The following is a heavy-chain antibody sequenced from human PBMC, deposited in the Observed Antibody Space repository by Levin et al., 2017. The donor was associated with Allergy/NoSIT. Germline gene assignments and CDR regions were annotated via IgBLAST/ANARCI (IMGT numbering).Heavy chain of an antibody. J-gene: IGHJ6*02. CDR2: ISWSSHSL. CDR1: GFIFEDYA. CDR3: TKDIFRGYSWGSKLGVYGLDV. Sequence: SLKISCEASGFIFEDYAMHWVRQVPGKGLEWVAGISWSSHSLGYADSVKGRFTISRDNAKNSLYLQMYSLRFEDTALYYCTKDIFRGYSWGSKLGVYGLDVWGHGTAVTV. V-gene: IGHV3-9*01. D-gene: IGHD5-18*01.